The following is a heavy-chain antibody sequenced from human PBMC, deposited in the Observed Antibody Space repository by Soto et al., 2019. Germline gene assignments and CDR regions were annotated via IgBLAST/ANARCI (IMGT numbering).Heavy chain of an antibody. CDR1: GGTFSSYA. D-gene: IGHD3-22*01. CDR3: ARGTTMIVVVRGGWFDP. Sequence: QVQLVQSGAEVKKPGSSVKVSCKASGGTFSSYAISWVRQAPGQGLEWMGGIIPIFGTANYAQKFQGRVTITADESTRTAYLELSSLRSADTAVYYCARGTTMIVVVRGGWFDPWGQGTLVTVSS. V-gene: IGHV1-69*01. J-gene: IGHJ5*02. CDR2: IIPIFGTA.